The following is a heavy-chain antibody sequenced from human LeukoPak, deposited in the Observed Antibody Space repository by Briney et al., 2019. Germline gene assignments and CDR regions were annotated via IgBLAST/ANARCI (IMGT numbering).Heavy chain of an antibody. Sequence: GGSLRLSCAASGFTFSSYSMNWVRQAPGKGLEWVSSISSSSSYIYYADSVKGRFTISRDNAKNSLYLQMNSLRAEDTAVYHCARASAYCGGDCYYDAFDIWGQGTMVTVSS. CDR2: ISSSSSYI. D-gene: IGHD2-21*02. J-gene: IGHJ3*02. CDR3: ARASAYCGGDCYYDAFDI. CDR1: GFTFSSYS. V-gene: IGHV3-21*01.